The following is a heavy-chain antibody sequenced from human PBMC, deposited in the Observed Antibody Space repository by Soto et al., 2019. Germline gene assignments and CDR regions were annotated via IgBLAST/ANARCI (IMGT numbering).Heavy chain of an antibody. CDR1: GGSFSGHY. CDR3: ARGISMIVEVQRDAPDKYYLDS. D-gene: IGHD3-22*01. V-gene: IGHV4-34*01. J-gene: IGHJ4*02. CDR2: INHSGTT. Sequence: QVQLQQWGAGLLKPSEPLSLTCAVYGGSFSGHYWSWVRQPPGKGLEWIGEINHSGTTNSNPSLKNRVTLSVDTSKNQFSLKLSSVTAADTAVYYCARGISMIVEVQRDAPDKYYLDSWGQGTRVTVSS.